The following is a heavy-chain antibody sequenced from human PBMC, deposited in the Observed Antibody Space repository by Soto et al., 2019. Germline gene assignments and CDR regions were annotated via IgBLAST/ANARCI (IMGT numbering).Heavy chain of an antibody. CDR1: GYTFTSYG. CDR2: ISAYNGNT. J-gene: IGHJ6*02. CDR3: ARVSSWNNYYYYYGMDV. Sequence: QVQLVQSGAEVKKPGASVKVSCNASGYTFTSYGISWVRQAPGQGLEWMGWISAYNGNTNYAQKIQGRVTMTTDTSTSTAYMELRSLRSDDTAVYYCARVSSWNNYYYYYGMDVCGQGTTVTVSS. V-gene: IGHV1-18*01. D-gene: IGHD6-13*01.